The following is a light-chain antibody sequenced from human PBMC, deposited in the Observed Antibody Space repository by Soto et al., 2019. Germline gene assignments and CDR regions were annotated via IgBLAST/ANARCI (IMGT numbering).Light chain of an antibody. V-gene: IGKV1-5*01. Sequence: DLQMTQSPSTLSASVGDRVTITCRASQSIGRWLAWYQQKPGKAPKVLIYDASTLKSGVPSRFSGSGSGTDFTLTISSLQPDDFAIYYCQQYNSYWTFGQGTKVDIK. CDR1: QSIGRW. J-gene: IGKJ1*01. CDR3: QQYNSYWT. CDR2: DAS.